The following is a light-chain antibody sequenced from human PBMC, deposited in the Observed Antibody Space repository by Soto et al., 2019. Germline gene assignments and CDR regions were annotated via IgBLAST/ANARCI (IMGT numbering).Light chain of an antibody. J-gene: IGKJ1*01. V-gene: IGKV3-20*01. CDR2: AAS. Sequence: EIVLTQSPGTLSLSPGERATLSCRASQSVSGRHLAWYQQTPGQAPRLLIHAASSRATGIPDRFSGSGSGTDFTLTISRLEPEDFAVYYCQQYGSSISWTFGQGTKVDIK. CDR3: QQYGSSISWT. CDR1: QSVSGRH.